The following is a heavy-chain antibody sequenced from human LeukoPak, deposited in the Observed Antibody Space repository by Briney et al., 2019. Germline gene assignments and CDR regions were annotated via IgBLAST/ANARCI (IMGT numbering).Heavy chain of an antibody. CDR2: INTYGTA. CDR1: GFTFSDSW. D-gene: IGHD2/OR15-2a*01. CDR3: ARVRGGN. V-gene: IGHV3-74*03. Sequence: GGSLRLSCAASGFTFSDSWMYWVRQAPGKGLLWIANINTYGTATYADSVKGRFTISRDNAKNTLYLQMHSLRAEDTAVYYCARVRGGNWGQGPWSPSPQ. J-gene: IGHJ1*01.